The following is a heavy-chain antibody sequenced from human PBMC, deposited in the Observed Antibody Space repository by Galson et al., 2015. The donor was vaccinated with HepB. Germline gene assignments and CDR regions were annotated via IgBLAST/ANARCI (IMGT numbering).Heavy chain of an antibody. J-gene: IGHJ4*02. D-gene: IGHD6-13*01. Sequence: SLRLSCAASGFTFSSYSMNWVRQAPGKGLEWVSYISSSSSTIYYADSVKGRFTISRDNAKNSLYLQMNSLRAEDTAVYYCARDYQVGAAAGILLFDYWGQGTLVTVSS. CDR3: ARDYQVGAAAGILLFDY. V-gene: IGHV3-48*01. CDR1: GFTFSSYS. CDR2: ISSSSSTI.